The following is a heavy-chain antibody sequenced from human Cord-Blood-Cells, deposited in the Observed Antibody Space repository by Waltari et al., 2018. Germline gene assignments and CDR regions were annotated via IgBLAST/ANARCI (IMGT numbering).Heavy chain of an antibody. J-gene: IGHJ5*02. V-gene: IGHV1-3*01. CDR3: ARKGIAAAGFDP. D-gene: IGHD6-13*01. CDR2: INAGNGNT. CDR1: GYTFTSYA. Sequence: QVQLVQSGAEVKKSGASVKVSCKASGYTFTSYAMHWVRQAPGQRLEWMGWINAGNGNTKYSQKFQGRVTITRDTSASTAYMELSSLRSEDTAVYYCARKGIAAAGFDPWGQGTLVTVSS.